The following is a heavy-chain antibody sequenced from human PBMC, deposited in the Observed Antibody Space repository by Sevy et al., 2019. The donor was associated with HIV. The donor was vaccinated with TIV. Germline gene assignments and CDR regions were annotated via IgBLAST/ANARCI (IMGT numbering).Heavy chain of an antibody. V-gene: IGHV3-9*01. J-gene: IGHJ3*02. Sequence: GGSLRLSCAASGFTFDDYAMHWVRQAPGKGLEWVSGISWNSGSIGYADSVKGRFTISRDNDKNSLYLQMNSLRAEDTALYYCATAGGGKWLTRGDAFDIWGQGTMVTVSS. CDR3: ATAGGGKWLTRGDAFDI. CDR1: GFTFDDYA. D-gene: IGHD6-19*01. CDR2: ISWNSGSI.